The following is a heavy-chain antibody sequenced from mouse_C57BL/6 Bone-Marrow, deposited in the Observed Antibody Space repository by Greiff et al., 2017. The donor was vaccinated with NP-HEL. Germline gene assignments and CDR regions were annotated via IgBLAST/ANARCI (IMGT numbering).Heavy chain of an antibody. J-gene: IGHJ1*03. CDR2: INYDGSST. Sequence: EVHLVESEGGLVQPGSSMKLSCTASGFTFSDYYMAWVRQVPDKGLEWVANINYDGSSTYYLDSLKSRFIISRDNAKNILYLQRSSLKSEDTATYYCARDNYYGSSYIYWYFDVWGTGTTVTVSS. CDR3: ARDNYYGSSYIYWYFDV. V-gene: IGHV5-16*01. CDR1: GFTFSDYY. D-gene: IGHD1-1*01.